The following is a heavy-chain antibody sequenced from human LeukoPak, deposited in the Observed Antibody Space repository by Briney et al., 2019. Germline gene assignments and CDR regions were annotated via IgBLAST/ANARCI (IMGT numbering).Heavy chain of an antibody. D-gene: IGHD6-13*01. CDR3: ARGPRAAADDY. Sequence: SVKVSCKASGGTFSSYAISWVRQAPGQGLEWMGGIIPILGIANYAQKFQGRVTITRDTSASTAYMELTSLTSADTAVYYCARGPRAAADDYWGQGTLVTVSS. CDR2: IIPILGIA. J-gene: IGHJ4*02. V-gene: IGHV1-69*04. CDR1: GGTFSSYA.